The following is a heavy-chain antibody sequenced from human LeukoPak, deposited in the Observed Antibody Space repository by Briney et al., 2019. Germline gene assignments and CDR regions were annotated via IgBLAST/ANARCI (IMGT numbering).Heavy chain of an antibody. CDR2: IWYDGSNK. D-gene: IGHD2-21*02. J-gene: IGHJ4*02. Sequence: GGSLRLSCGVSGFIFSSYGMHWVRQAPGQRLEWVAVIWYDGSNKYYADSVKGRFTISRDNSKNTLYLQMNSLRAEDTAVYYCARDYLGVVTATPSYYFDYWGQGTLVSVSS. CDR3: ARDYLGVVTATPSYYFDY. CDR1: GFIFSSYG. V-gene: IGHV3-33*01.